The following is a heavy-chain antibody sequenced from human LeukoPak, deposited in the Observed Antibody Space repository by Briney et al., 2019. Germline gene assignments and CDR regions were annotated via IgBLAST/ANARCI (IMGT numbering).Heavy chain of an antibody. D-gene: IGHD2-2*01. V-gene: IGHV1-2*02. CDR1: GYTFTGYY. Sequence: ASVKVSRKASGYTFTGYYMHWVRQAPGQGLEWMGWINPNSGGTNYAQKFQGRVTMTRDTSISTAYMELSRLRSDDTAVYYCARGPDRYCSSTSCYPWFDPWGQGTLVTVSS. CDR2: INPNSGGT. CDR3: ARGPDRYCSSTSCYPWFDP. J-gene: IGHJ5*02.